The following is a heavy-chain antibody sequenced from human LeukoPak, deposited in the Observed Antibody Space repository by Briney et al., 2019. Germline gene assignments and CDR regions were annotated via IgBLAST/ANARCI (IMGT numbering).Heavy chain of an antibody. V-gene: IGHV4-59*01. CDR3: ARATPYDFWSGYLDY. Sequence: SETLSLTCTVSGGSISSYYWSWIRQPPGKGLEWIGYIYYSGSTNYNPSLKSRVTISVDTSKSQFSLKLSSVTAADTAVYYCARATPYDFWSGYLDYWGQGTLVTVSS. CDR2: IYYSGST. D-gene: IGHD3-3*01. CDR1: GGSISSYY. J-gene: IGHJ4*02.